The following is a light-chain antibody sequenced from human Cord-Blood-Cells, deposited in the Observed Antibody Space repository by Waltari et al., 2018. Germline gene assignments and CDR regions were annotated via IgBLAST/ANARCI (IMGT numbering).Light chain of an antibody. J-gene: IGLJ2*01. CDR2: EGS. CDR3: CSYAGSVV. CDR1: SSDVGSYNL. V-gene: IGLV2-23*01. Sequence: QSALTQPASVSGSPGQSITISCTGTSSDVGSYNLVSWYQQHPGKAPKLMIYEGSKRPSGLCNRFSGSKSGNTASLTISGLQAEDEADYYCCSYAGSVVFGGGTKLTVL.